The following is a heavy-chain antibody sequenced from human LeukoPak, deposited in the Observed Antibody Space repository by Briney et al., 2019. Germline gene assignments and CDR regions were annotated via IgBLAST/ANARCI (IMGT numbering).Heavy chain of an antibody. V-gene: IGHV1-2*02. J-gene: IGHJ4*02. CDR1: GYIFTGYY. CDR2: INPNSGGT. Sequence: GASVKVSCKASGYIFTGYYMHWVRQAPGQGLEWMGWINPNSGGTNYAQKFQGRVTMTRDTSISTAYMELSRLRSDDTAVYYCARSVGATTGGLFDYWGQGTLVTVSS. D-gene: IGHD1-26*01. CDR3: ARSVGATTGGLFDY.